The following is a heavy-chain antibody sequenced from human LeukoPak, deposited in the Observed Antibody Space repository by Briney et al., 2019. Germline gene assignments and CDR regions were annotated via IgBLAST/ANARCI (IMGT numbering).Heavy chain of an antibody. CDR3: ARDPAVAGTGHDYYGMDV. CDR2: IIPIFGTA. CDR1: GGTFSSYA. V-gene: IGHV1-69*13. D-gene: IGHD6-13*01. Sequence: SVKVSCKASGGTFSSYAISWVRQAPGQGLEWMGGIIPIFGTANYAQKFQGRVTITADESTSTAYMELSSLRSEDTAVYYCARDPAVAGTGHDYYGMDVWGQGTTVTVSS. J-gene: IGHJ6*02.